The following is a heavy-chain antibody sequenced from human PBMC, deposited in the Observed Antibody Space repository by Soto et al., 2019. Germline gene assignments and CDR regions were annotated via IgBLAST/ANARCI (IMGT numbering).Heavy chain of an antibody. Sequence: SETLSLTCAVSGGSISSGGYSWSWIRQPPGKGLEWIGYIYHSGSTYYNPSLKSRVTISVDWSKNQFSLKLSSVTAADTAVYYCARGKVRGVINYWGQGTLVTVSS. J-gene: IGHJ4*02. CDR1: GGSISSGGYS. D-gene: IGHD3-10*01. CDR2: IYHSGST. V-gene: IGHV4-30-2*01. CDR3: ARGKVRGVINY.